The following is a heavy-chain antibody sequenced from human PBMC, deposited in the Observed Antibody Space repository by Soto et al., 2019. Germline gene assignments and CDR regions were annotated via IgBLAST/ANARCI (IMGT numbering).Heavy chain of an antibody. CDR1: GFTFSSYW. V-gene: IGHV3-7*03. Sequence: GGSLRLSCAASGFTFSSYWMSWVRQAPGKGLEWVANIKQDGSEKYYVDSVKGRFTISRDNAKNSLYLQMNSLRAEDTAVYYCARAEYYYDSSGYRSDYYYYYGMDVWGQGTTVTVSS. CDR2: IKQDGSEK. CDR3: ARAEYYYDSSGYRSDYYYYYGMDV. J-gene: IGHJ6*02. D-gene: IGHD3-22*01.